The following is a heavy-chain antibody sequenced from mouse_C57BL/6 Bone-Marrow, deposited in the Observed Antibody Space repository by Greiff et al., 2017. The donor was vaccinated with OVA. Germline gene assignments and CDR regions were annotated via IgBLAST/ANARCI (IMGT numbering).Heavy chain of an antibody. CDR3: ARRRLPGAMDY. D-gene: IGHD2-2*01. Sequence: EVQVVESGGGLVKPGGSLKLSCAASGFTFSDYGMHWVRQAPEKGLEWVAYISSGSSTIYYADTVKGRFTISRDNAKNTLFLQMTSLRSEDTAMYYCARRRLPGAMDYWGQGTSVTVSS. V-gene: IGHV5-17*01. CDR2: ISSGSSTI. CDR1: GFTFSDYG. J-gene: IGHJ4*01.